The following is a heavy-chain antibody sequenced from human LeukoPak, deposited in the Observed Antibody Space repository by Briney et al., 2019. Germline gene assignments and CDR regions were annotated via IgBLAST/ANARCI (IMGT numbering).Heavy chain of an antibody. D-gene: IGHD5-24*01. CDR2: IIPIFGTA. Sequence: SEKVSCKASGCTFSSYAISWVRQAPGQGLEWMGRIIPIFGTANYAQKFQGRVTITTDESTSTAYMELSSLRSEDTAVYYCARDYARRWSWEYYFDYWGQGTLVTVSS. CDR1: GCTFSSYA. CDR3: ARDYARRWSWEYYFDY. V-gene: IGHV1-69*05. J-gene: IGHJ4*02.